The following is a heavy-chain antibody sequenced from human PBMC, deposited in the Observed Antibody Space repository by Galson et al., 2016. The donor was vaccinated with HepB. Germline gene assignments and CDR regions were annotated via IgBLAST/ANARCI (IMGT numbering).Heavy chain of an antibody. CDR2: LNAGNGNT. D-gene: IGHD1-14*01. Sequence: SVKVSCKASGYNFIYSTLHWVRQAPGQRLEWMGWLNAGNGNTRRSQKFQGRVTITRDTSASTAYMELSSLRSEDTAVYYCARDYLNRKALDSWGRGTLVTVSS. J-gene: IGHJ2*01. CDR3: ARDYLNRKALDS. V-gene: IGHV1-3*01. CDR1: GYNFIYST.